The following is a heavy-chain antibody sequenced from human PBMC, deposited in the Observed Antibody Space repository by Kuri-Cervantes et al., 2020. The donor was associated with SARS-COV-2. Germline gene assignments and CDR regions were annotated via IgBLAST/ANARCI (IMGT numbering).Heavy chain of an antibody. V-gene: IGHV3-30*18. CDR3: AKDMGGDFPFGSYYGVDV. CDR2: ISHDGSKK. Sequence: GGSLRLSCAASGFTFSSYGMHWVRQAPGKGLEWVAVISHDGSKKYYADSVKGRFTISRDNSKNTLYLQMNSLRPEDTAVYYCAKDMGGDFPFGSYYGVDVWGQGTTVTVSS. CDR1: GFTFSSYG. D-gene: IGHD3-16*01. J-gene: IGHJ6*02.